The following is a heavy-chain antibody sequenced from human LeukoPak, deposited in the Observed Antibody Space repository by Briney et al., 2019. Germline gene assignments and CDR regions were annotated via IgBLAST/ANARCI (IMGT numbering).Heavy chain of an antibody. V-gene: IGHV4-39*07. CDR3: ARDGVEMATIIH. CDR2: IYYSGST. D-gene: IGHD5-24*01. J-gene: IGHJ4*02. Sequence: SETLSLTCTVSGGSISSSSYYWGWIRQPPGKGLEWIGSIYYSGSTYYNPSLKSRVTISVDKSKNQFSLKLSSVTAADTAVYYCARDGVEMATIIHWGQGTLVTVSS. CDR1: GGSISSSSYY.